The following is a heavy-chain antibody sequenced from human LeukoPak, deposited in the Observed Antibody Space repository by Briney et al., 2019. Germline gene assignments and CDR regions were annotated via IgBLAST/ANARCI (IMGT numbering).Heavy chain of an antibody. CDR1: GYRFISYW. J-gene: IGHJ4*02. V-gene: IGHV5-10-1*01. CDR2: IDPSDSYT. CDR3: ARLPSGYSGYPYSGY. D-gene: IGHD5-12*01. Sequence: GESLKISCKGSGYRFISYWITWVRQMPGKGLEWMGRIDPSDSYTTYSPSFQGHVTISADKSISTAYLQWSSLKASDTAMYYCARLPSGYSGYPYSGYWGQGTLVTVSS.